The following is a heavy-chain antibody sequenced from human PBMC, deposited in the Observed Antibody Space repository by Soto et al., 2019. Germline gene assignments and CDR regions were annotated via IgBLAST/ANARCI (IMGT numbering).Heavy chain of an antibody. D-gene: IGHD2-15*01. CDR2: ISGSGGST. J-gene: IGHJ4*02. Sequence: EVQQLESGGGLVQPGGSLRLSCAASGFTFSSYAMSWVRQAPGKGLEWVSAISGSGGSTYYADSVKGRFTISRDNSKNTLYLQMNSLRAEDTAVYYCAKDGVWAVVVATFFDYWGQGTLVTVSS. V-gene: IGHV3-23*01. CDR3: AKDGVWAVVVATFFDY. CDR1: GFTFSSYA.